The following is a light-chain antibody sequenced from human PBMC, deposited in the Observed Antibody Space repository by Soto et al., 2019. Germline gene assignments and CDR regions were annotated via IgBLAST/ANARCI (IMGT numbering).Light chain of an antibody. CDR3: QKYDSAPLT. CDR1: QGFSNS. Sequence: DIQMTQSPSSLTASIGDRVTISCRASQGFSNSLTGYQQKPGKVRTLLIYGASILKSGVPARFSGSGSGTEFTLTISCLQPEDVATYFCQKYDSAPLTFGGGPKVEIK. CDR2: GAS. J-gene: IGKJ4*01. V-gene: IGKV1-27*01.